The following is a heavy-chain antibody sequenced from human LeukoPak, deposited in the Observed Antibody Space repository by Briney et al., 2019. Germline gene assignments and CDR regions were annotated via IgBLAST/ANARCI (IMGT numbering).Heavy chain of an antibody. CDR3: ARDRGLRLDYGMDV. D-gene: IGHD3-10*01. J-gene: IGHJ6*02. CDR1: GFSFSNYA. Sequence: GGSLRLSCAASGFSFSNYAMSWVRQAPGKGLEWVSFIAGGGGKRFYADSVKGRFTISRDNSKNSLFLQMNSLRAGDTAVYYCARDRGLRLDYGMDVWGQGTTVTVSS. V-gene: IGHV3-23*01. CDR2: IAGGGGKR.